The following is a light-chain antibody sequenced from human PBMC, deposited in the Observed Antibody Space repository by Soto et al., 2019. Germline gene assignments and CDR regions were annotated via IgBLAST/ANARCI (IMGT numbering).Light chain of an antibody. CDR2: AAS. CDR1: QGIRND. Sequence: DIQLTQSPSFLSASVGDRVTITCRASQGIRNDLAWYQQKPGKAPDVLIYAASTLQSGVPSKFSGSGSGTEFTLTISSLQPEDFATYYCQQVNSYPVTFGGGTKVEI. CDR3: QQVNSYPVT. J-gene: IGKJ4*01. V-gene: IGKV1-9*01.